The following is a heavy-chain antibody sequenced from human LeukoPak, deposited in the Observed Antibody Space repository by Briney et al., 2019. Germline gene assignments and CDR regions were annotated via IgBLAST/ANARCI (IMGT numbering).Heavy chain of an antibody. CDR1: GYTFTSYY. Sequence: ASVKVSCKASGYTFTSYYMHWVRQAPGQGLEWMGIINPSGGSTSYAQKFQGRVTMTRDTSISTAYMELSRLRSDDTAVYYCARGLGISSSLLNNWFDPWGQGTLVTVSS. CDR2: INPSGGST. J-gene: IGHJ5*02. V-gene: IGHV1-46*01. D-gene: IGHD6-13*01. CDR3: ARGLGISSSLLNNWFDP.